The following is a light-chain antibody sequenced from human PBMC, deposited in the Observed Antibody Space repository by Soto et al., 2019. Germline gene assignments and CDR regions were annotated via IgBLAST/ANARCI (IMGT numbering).Light chain of an antibody. CDR2: EVT. V-gene: IGLV2-23*02. CDR3: CSSVGSYV. Sequence: QSVLNQPASVSGSPGQSVTISCTATSSDVENYKLVSWYQQHPGKAPKLIIYEVTKRPSGVSNRFSGSKSANTASLTISGLQPEDEADYSCCSSVGSYVFGTGTKVTV. CDR1: SSDVENYKL. J-gene: IGLJ1*01.